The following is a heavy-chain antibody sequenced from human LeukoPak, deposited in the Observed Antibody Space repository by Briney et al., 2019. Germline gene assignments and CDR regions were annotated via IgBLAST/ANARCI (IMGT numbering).Heavy chain of an antibody. Sequence: PSETLSLTCSVSGGSINSDYWSWVRQPPGKGLEWIGYIYYSGSSTNYNPSLKSRVTISEDTSKNQFSLELSSVTAADTAVYYCARQRDYDSSALGGFDPWGQGNVVIVSS. CDR1: GGSINSDY. J-gene: IGHJ5*02. D-gene: IGHD3-16*01. CDR3: ARQRDYDSSALGGFDP. V-gene: IGHV4-59*01. CDR2: IYYSGSST.